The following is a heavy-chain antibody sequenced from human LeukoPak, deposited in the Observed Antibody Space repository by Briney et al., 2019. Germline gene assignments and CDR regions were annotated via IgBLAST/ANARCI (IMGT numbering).Heavy chain of an antibody. Sequence: SETLSLTCTVSGGSVSSGSHPWSWIRQPPGKGLEWIGYIYYSGSTNYNPSLKSRVTISVDTSKNQFSLKLSSVTAADTAVYYCARGVYYDFWSGYPYYYYGMDVWGQGTTVTVSS. CDR2: IYYSGST. CDR1: GGSVSSGSHP. V-gene: IGHV4-61*01. D-gene: IGHD3-3*01. J-gene: IGHJ6*02. CDR3: ARGVYYDFWSGYPYYYYGMDV.